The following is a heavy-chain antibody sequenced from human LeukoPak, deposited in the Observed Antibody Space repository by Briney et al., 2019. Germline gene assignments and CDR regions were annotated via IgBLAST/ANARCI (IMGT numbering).Heavy chain of an antibody. CDR1: GYTFTGYY. CDR2: INPNSGGT. CDR3: ARARFYYYGSGSYYNTWDFDY. D-gene: IGHD3-10*01. V-gene: IGHV1-2*02. J-gene: IGHJ4*02. Sequence: ASVKVSCTASGYTFTGYYMHWVRQAPGQGLERMGWINPNSGGTNYAQKFQGRVTMTRDTSISTAYMELSRLRSDDTAVYYCARARFYYYGSGSYYNTWDFDYWGQGTLVTVSS.